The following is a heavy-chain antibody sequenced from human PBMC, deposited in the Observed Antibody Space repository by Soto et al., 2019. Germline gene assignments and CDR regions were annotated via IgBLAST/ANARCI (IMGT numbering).Heavy chain of an antibody. CDR1: GGSISSSSYY. J-gene: IGHJ4*02. D-gene: IGHD5-18*01. Sequence: SETLSLTCTVSGGSISSSSYYWGWIRQPPGKGLEWIGSIYYSGSTYYNPSLKSRVTISVDTSKNQFSLKLSSVTAADTAVYYCARIGYSYVLYYFDDWGQGTLVTVS. V-gene: IGHV4-39*01. CDR3: ARIGYSYVLYYFDD. CDR2: IYYSGST.